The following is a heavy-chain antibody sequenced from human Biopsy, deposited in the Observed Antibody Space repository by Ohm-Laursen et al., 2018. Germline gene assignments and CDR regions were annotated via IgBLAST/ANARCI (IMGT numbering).Heavy chain of an antibody. CDR1: GGTFSSSA. CDR3: ARGGGYNWNSGWFDP. D-gene: IGHD1/OR15-1a*01. Sequence: GSSVKVSCKASGGTFSSSAITWVRQAPGQGLEWMGGIIGIFRAAHYAQKFQGRVTITADEFMSTAYMELSSLRSEDTAVYYCARGGGYNWNSGWFDPWGQGTLVTVSS. CDR2: IIGIFRAA. V-gene: IGHV1-69*01. J-gene: IGHJ5*02.